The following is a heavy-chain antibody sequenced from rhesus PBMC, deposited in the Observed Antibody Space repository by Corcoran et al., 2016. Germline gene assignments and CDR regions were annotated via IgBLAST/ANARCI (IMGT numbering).Heavy chain of an antibody. D-gene: IGHD6-25*01. CDR2: ISGRYGNT. CDR1: GYSISSNYY. CDR3: AKGSSGSYVEYFEF. V-gene: IGHV4S14*01. Sequence: QVQLQESGTGLVKPSETLSLACAVSGYSISSNYYWSWIRQSPGKGLEWIGGISGRYGNTDIDPSLKSRVTLSVYTSKNQFSVKLISVTAADTATYYGAKGSSGSYVEYFEFWGQGALVTVSS. J-gene: IGHJ1*01.